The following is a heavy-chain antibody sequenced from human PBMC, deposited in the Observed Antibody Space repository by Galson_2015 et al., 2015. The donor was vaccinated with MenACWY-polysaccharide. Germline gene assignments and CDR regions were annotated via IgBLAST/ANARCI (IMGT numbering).Heavy chain of an antibody. V-gene: IGHV4-39*07. CDR2: VSSAGSA. Sequence: SETLSLTCTVSGVSISRTSHYWAWIRQPPGKGLEWIGTVSSAGSAYYNSSLNSRVTISVDTSENQFSLKLISVTAADTAIYYCARAGRTDTVIVGYGWGLDYWGQGALVTVSS. J-gene: IGHJ4*02. CDR3: ARAGRTDTVIVGYGWGLDY. CDR1: GVSISRTSHY. D-gene: IGHD3-10*01.